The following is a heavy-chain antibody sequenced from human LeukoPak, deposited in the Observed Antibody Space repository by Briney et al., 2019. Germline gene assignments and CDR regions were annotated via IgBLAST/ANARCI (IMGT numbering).Heavy chain of an antibody. J-gene: IGHJ5*02. Sequence: PSQTLSLTCTVSGGSISSGDYYWSWIRQPPGKGLEWIGYIYYSGSTYYNPSLKSRVTISVETSKNQFSLKLSSVTAADTAVYYCARSSQDIVVVPAAIGWFDPWGQGTLVTVSS. CDR3: ARSSQDIVVVPAAIGWFDP. CDR1: GGSISSGDYY. D-gene: IGHD2-2*01. CDR2: IYYSGST. V-gene: IGHV4-30-4*01.